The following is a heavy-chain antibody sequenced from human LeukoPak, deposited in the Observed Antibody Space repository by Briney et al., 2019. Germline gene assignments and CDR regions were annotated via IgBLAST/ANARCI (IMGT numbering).Heavy chain of an antibody. CDR2: IYTSGST. D-gene: IGHD5/OR15-5a*01. CDR1: GASISSYY. Sequence: MTSEPLSLTCTLSGASISSYYWSWIRQPAGKGLEWIGRIYTSGSTNYNPSLKSRVTISVDKSKNQFALKLSSVTAADTAVYYCARDVSDAFDIWGQGTMVTVSS. V-gene: IGHV4-4*07. CDR3: ARDVSDAFDI. J-gene: IGHJ3*02.